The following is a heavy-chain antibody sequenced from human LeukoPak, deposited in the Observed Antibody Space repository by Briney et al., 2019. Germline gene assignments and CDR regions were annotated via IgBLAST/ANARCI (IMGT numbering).Heavy chain of an antibody. D-gene: IGHD7-27*01. CDR2: ISSSSSDI. V-gene: IGHV3-21*01. CDR3: ARGLSGEPPGMDV. J-gene: IGHJ6*02. Sequence: WGSLRLSCAASGFAFSPYTMNWVRQAPGKGLEWVSSISSSSSDIYYADSVNGRFTISRDNAKNTVYLQMNSLRAEDTAVYYCARGLSGEPPGMDVWGQGTTVTVSS. CDR1: GFAFSPYT.